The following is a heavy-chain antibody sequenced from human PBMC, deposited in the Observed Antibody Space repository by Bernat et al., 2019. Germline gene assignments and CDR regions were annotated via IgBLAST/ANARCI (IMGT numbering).Heavy chain of an antibody. CDR3: AREGGDILTPFDI. D-gene: IGHD3-9*01. CDR1: GGSISSGGYY. V-gene: IGHV4-31*03. J-gene: IGHJ3*02. CDR2: IYYSGST. Sequence: QVQLQESGPGLVKPSQTLSLTCTVSGGSISSGGYYWSWIRHHPGKGLEWIGYIYYSGSTYYNPSLKSRVTISVDTSKNQFSLKLSSVTAADTAVYYCAREGGDILTPFDIWGQGTMATVSS.